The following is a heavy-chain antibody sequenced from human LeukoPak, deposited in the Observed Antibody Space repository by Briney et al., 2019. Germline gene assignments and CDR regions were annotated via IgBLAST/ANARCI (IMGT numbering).Heavy chain of an antibody. CDR2: INPNSGGT. D-gene: IGHD3-9*01. V-gene: IGHV1-2*02. J-gene: IGHJ6*03. CDR1: GYTFTDYY. Sequence: ASVKVSCKASGYTFTDYYMHWVRQAPGQGLEWMGWINPNSGGTNYAQKFQGRVTMTRDTSISTAYMELSRLRSDDTAVYYCARGLTGVYYYYYMDVWGKGTTVTVSS. CDR3: ARGLTGVYYYYYMDV.